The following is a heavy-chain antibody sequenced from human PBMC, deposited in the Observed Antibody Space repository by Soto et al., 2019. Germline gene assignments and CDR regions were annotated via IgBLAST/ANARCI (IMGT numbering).Heavy chain of an antibody. CDR2: ISAGGGST. Sequence: EVQLLESGGDLVPPGGSLRLSCAASGFTFSSYAMSWVRQAPGKGLEWVSGISAGGGSTYYADSVKGRFTISRDNSKNTLYLQMNSLRAENTAVYYCARNMDYYYGPGSGNGHGVWGQGTTVTVFS. J-gene: IGHJ6*02. CDR3: ARNMDYYYGPGSGNGHGV. V-gene: IGHV3-23*01. D-gene: IGHD3-10*01. CDR1: GFTFSSYA.